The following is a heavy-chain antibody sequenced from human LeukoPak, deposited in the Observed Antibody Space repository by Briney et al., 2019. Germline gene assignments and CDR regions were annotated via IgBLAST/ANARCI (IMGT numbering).Heavy chain of an antibody. V-gene: IGHV1-18*01. CDR1: GYTFTSYG. D-gene: IGHD2-2*01. CDR3: ARAGNILTAMINWFDP. J-gene: IGHJ5*02. CDR2: ISAYNGNT. Sequence: ASVKVSCKASGYTFTSYGISWVRQAPGQGLEWMGWISAYNGNTNYAQKLQGRVTMTTDTSTSTAYMELRSLRSDDTAVYYCARAGNILTAMINWFDPWGQGTLVTVSS.